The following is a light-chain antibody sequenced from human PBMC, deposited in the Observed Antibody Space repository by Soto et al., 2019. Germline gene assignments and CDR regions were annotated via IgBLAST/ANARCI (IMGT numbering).Light chain of an antibody. J-gene: IGKJ4*01. V-gene: IGKV1-33*01. Sequence: DIQMTQSPSSLSASVGDRVTITCQASQDISNYLNWYQQKPGKAPKLLIYDASNLETGVPSRFSGSESGTDFTFTISRLQHEDIATYYCQQYDNLPLTFGGGTKVEIK. CDR1: QDISNY. CDR2: DAS. CDR3: QQYDNLPLT.